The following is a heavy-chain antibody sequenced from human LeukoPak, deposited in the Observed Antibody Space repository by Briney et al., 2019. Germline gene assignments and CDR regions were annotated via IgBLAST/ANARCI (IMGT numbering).Heavy chain of an antibody. D-gene: IGHD3-10*01. CDR1: GFTFSSYA. CDR3: AKDRSRGGSGSYFDY. Sequence: GGSLRLSCAASGFTFSSYAMSWVRQAPGKGLEWVSAISGSGGSTYYADSVKGRFTFSRDNSKNTLYLQMNSLRAEDTAVYYCAKDRSRGGSGSYFDYWGQGTLVTVSS. CDR2: ISGSGGST. J-gene: IGHJ4*02. V-gene: IGHV3-23*01.